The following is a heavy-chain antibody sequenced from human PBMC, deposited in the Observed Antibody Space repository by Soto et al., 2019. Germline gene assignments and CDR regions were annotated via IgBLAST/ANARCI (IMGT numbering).Heavy chain of an antibody. V-gene: IGHV5-51*01. D-gene: IGHD3-22*01. CDR1: GYSFSFYL. Sequence: GESLNLSCTASGYSFSFYLIGWVRQMPGKGLEWMAIMYPDDSDIRYSPSFEAHVTISADKSTSTAFLQWSSLKASDTAMYYCATAYVYDFENSNYYRDAFDIWGQGTLVTVSS. CDR3: ATAYVYDFENSNYYRDAFDI. CDR2: MYPDDSDI. J-gene: IGHJ3*02.